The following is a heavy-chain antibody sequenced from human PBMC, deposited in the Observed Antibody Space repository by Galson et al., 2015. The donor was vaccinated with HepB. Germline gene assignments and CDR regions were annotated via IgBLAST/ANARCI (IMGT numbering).Heavy chain of an antibody. J-gene: IGHJ4*02. CDR3: ARGRFWNDY. CDR2: ISSGGSTI. D-gene: IGHD3-3*01. Sequence: SLRLSCAASGFTLSSYWMNWIRQAPGKGLEWLSYISSGGSTIYYADSVRGRFTISRDNAKNSLSLQMNSLRAEDTAVCYCARGRFWNDYWGQGTLVTVSS. V-gene: IGHV3-11*01. CDR1: GFTLSSYW.